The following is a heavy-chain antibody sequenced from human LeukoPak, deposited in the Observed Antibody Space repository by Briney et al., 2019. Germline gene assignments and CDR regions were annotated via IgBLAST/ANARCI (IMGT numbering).Heavy chain of an antibody. V-gene: IGHV3-30*01. CDR1: GFTFSSYA. Sequence: GGSLRLSCAASGFTFSSYAMHWVRQAPGKGLEWVAVISYDGSNKYYADSVKGRFTISRDNSKNTLYLQMNSLRAEDTAVYYCAREQDPSGSYLGAFDIWGQGTMVTVSS. CDR3: AREQDPSGSYLGAFDI. D-gene: IGHD1-26*01. J-gene: IGHJ3*02. CDR2: ISYDGSNK.